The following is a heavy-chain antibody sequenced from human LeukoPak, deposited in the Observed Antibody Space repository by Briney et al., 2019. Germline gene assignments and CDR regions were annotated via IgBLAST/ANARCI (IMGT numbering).Heavy chain of an antibody. Sequence: KPSETLSLTCAVYGGSFSGYYWSWIRQPPGKGLEWIGEINHSGSTNYNPSLKSRVTISVDTSKNQFSLKLSSVTAADTAVYYCARGHREYCSGGSCYNMDLWGKGTTVTLSS. CDR2: INHSGST. CDR3: ARGHREYCSGGSCYNMDL. CDR1: GGSFSGYY. J-gene: IGHJ6*03. V-gene: IGHV4-34*01. D-gene: IGHD2-15*01.